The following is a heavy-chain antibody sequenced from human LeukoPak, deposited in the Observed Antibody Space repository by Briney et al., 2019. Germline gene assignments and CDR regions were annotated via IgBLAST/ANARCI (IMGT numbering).Heavy chain of an antibody. CDR2: IHTSGNT. J-gene: IGHJ4*02. V-gene: IGHV4-4*07. CDR1: GGSISGYY. D-gene: IGHD5/OR15-5a*01. Sequence: PSETLSLTCTVSGGSISGYYWSWMRQLAGKGLEWIGRIHTSGNTNYNPSLKSRVTMSVDTSKNQFSLKLRSVTAADTAVYYCARDGVSISHDYWGQGTLVTVSS. CDR3: ARDGVSISHDY.